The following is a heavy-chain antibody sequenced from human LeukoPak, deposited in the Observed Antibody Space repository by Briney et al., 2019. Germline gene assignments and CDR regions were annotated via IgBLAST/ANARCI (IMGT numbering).Heavy chain of an antibody. Sequence: PGGSLRLSCAASGFTFSSYEINWVRQAPGKGLEWVSYISSGGSSIYNADSVKGRFTISRDNAKNSLYLQMNSLRAEDTAVYYCARMGWYYFDYWGQGTLVTVSS. D-gene: IGHD3-3*01. CDR2: ISSGGSSI. J-gene: IGHJ4*02. CDR3: ARMGWYYFDY. V-gene: IGHV3-48*03. CDR1: GFTFSSYE.